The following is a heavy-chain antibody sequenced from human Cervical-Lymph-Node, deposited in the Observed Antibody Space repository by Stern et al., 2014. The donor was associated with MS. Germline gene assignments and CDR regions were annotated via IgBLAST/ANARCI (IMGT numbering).Heavy chain of an antibody. J-gene: IGHJ4*02. CDR3: VRDKGVISAAFGY. CDR2: MLRNGGNI. D-gene: IGHD3-3*01. Sequence: EVHLVESGGPSVQPGRSLRLSCAASGFTIDDSAMHWVRQASGKGLEWVSGMLRNGGNIGYADSVKGRFTISRDDAKNSLYLQMNSLRPEDTALYYCVRDKGVISAAFGYWGQGTLVTVSS. V-gene: IGHV3-9*01. CDR1: GFTIDDSA.